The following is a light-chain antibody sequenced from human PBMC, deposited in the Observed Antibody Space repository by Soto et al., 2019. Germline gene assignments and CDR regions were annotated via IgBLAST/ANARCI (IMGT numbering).Light chain of an antibody. CDR2: SNS. CDR1: SSNIGSST. J-gene: IGLJ1*01. V-gene: IGLV1-44*01. CDR3: AAWDDPLTDYV. Sequence: QSVLTQPPSASGTPGQRVTISCSGSSSNIGSSTVNWYQQLPGTAPKSLIYSNSQRPSGVPDLFSGSKSGTSASLAISGLQSEDGADYSCAAWDDPLTDYVFGTGTKLPLL.